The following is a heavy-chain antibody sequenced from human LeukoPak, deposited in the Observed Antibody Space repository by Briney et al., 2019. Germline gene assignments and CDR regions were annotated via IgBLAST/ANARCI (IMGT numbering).Heavy chain of an antibody. J-gene: IGHJ4*02. Sequence: GGSLRLSCAASGFTVSSNYMSWVRQAPGKGLEWVSVIYSGGSTYYADSVKGRFTISRDSSKNTLYLQMNSLRAADTAVYYCARGGVVQYSNFDYWGQGTLVTVSS. V-gene: IGHV3-53*01. CDR2: IYSGGST. CDR1: GFTVSSNY. D-gene: IGHD2-15*01. CDR3: ARGGVVQYSNFDY.